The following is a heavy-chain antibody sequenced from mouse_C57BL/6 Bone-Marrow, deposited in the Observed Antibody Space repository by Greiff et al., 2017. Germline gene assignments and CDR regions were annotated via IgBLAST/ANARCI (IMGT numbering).Heavy chain of an antibody. D-gene: IGHD2-5*01. V-gene: IGHV3-6*01. J-gene: IGHJ4*01. CDR1: GYSITSGYY. CDR3: AYYSNYPYAMDY. Sequence: EVQRVESGPGLVKPSQSLSLTCSVTGYSITSGYYWNWIRQFPGNKLEWMGYISYDGSNNYNPSLKNRISITRDTSKNQFFLKLNSVTTEDTATYYCAYYSNYPYAMDYWGQGTSVTVSS. CDR2: ISYDGSN.